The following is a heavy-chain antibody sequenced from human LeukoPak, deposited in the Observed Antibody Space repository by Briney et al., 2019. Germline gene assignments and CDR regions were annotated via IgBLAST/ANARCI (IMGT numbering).Heavy chain of an antibody. CDR2: INPSGGTT. V-gene: IGHV1-46*01. J-gene: IGHJ4*02. D-gene: IGHD2-15*01. CDR1: GCTFTSYY. CDR3: ARERGYCGARTCYHFEY. Sequence: ASVKVSCKASGCTFTSYYMHWVRQAPGQGLEWMGIINPSGGTTTYAQKFQGRVTLTSDTSTSKVYMELSSLTSEDTAVYYCARERGYCGARTCYHFEYWGQGTLVTVSS.